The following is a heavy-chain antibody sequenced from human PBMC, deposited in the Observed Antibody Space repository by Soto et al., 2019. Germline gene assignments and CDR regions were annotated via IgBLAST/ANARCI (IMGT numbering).Heavy chain of an antibody. J-gene: IGHJ4*02. CDR3: ARGDYYDTSGYYTYY. Sequence: PEGSLRLSXAASGFTFSTYAMHWVRQAPGKGLEWVAVISYDGSNKYYADSVKGRFTISRDNTKNTLYLQMNSLRAEDTAVYYCARGDYYDTSGYYTYYWGQGALVTVSS. CDR1: GFTFSTYA. D-gene: IGHD3-22*01. V-gene: IGHV3-30-3*01. CDR2: ISYDGSNK.